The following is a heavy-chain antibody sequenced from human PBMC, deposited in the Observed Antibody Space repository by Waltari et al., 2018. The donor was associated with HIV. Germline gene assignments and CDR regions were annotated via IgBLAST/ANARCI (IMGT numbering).Heavy chain of an antibody. Sequence: QLQLQQSGPGLVKPSETLSLTCTVSGDSINGGSTFWAWIRQPPGTGPEWIGSIHYSGNTYYNPSLKSRVTISIDTSTTQFSLKLSSVTAADTAVYYCARSVENYGFFEYYYAVDVWGQGTTIIVSS. CDR1: GDSINGGSTF. CDR2: IHYSGNT. D-gene: IGHD3-10*01. CDR3: ARSVENYGFFEYYYAVDV. J-gene: IGHJ3*01. V-gene: IGHV4-39*01.